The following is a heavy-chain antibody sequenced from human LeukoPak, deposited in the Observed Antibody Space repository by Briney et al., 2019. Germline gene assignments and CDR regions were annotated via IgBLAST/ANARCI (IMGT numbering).Heavy chain of an antibody. CDR2: ISWNSGSI. V-gene: IGHV3-9*03. CDR1: GFTFDDYA. Sequence: PGRSLRLSCAASGFTFDDYAMHWVRQAPGKGLEWVSGISWNSGSIGYADSVKGRFTISRDNAKNSLYLQMNSLRAEDMALYYCAKEVGDSSSGWFDYWGQGTLVTVSS. J-gene: IGHJ4*02. D-gene: IGHD6-19*01. CDR3: AKEVGDSSSGWFDY.